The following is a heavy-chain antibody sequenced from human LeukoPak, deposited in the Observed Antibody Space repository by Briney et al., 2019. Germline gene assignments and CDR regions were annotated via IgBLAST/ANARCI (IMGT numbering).Heavy chain of an antibody. CDR3: ARDAPAGLYNWFGP. CDR1: GGTFSSYA. J-gene: IGHJ5*02. V-gene: IGHV1-69*04. CDR2: IIPILGIA. Sequence: ASVKVSCKASGGTFSSYAISWVRQAPGQGLEWMGRIIPILGIANYAQKFQGRVTITADKSTSTAYMELSSLRSEDTAVYYCARDAPAGLYNWFGPWGQGTLVTVSS.